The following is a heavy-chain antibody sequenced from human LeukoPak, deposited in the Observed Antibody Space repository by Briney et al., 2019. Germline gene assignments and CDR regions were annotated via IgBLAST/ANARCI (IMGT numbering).Heavy chain of an antibody. CDR3: ARQAPEMAPDY. CDR2: IYPGDSDT. D-gene: IGHD5-24*01. CDR1: GYSFTSYW. V-gene: IGHV5-51*01. J-gene: IGHJ4*02. Sequence: GESLKISCKGSGYSFTSYWIGWVRQMPGKGLEWMGIIYPGDSDTRYSPSFQGQVTISADKSISTAYLQWSGLKASDTATYYCARQAPEMAPDYWGQGTLVTVSS.